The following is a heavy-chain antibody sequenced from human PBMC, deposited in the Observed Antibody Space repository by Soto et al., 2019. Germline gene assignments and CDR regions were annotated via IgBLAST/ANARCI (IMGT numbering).Heavy chain of an antibody. J-gene: IGHJ6*02. CDR1: GFTFSSYA. D-gene: IGHD5-18*01. CDR3: ANRDTSMVTRYYYGMDV. CDR2: ISGSGGST. Sequence: EVQLLESGGGLVQPGGSLRLSCAASGFTFSSYAMSWVRQAPGKGLEWVSAISGSGGSTYYADSVKGRFTISRDNSKSTLYLQMNSLRAEDTAVYYCANRDTSMVTRYYYGMDVWGQGTTVTVSS. V-gene: IGHV3-23*01.